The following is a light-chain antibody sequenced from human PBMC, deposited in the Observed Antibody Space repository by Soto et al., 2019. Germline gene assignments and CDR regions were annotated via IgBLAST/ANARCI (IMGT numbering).Light chain of an antibody. CDR1: RSDVGGYNS. CDR3: SSDSGSSNVV. J-gene: IGLJ2*01. Sequence: SALPQPPSASGSPGQSVTISCTGTRSDVGGYNSVSWYPHYPGKAPKLMIYAVSRRPSRVPDRFSGSKSGNTASLTVSGLQAEDEADYYCSSDSGSSNVVFGGGTKLTGL. CDR2: AVS. V-gene: IGLV2-8*01.